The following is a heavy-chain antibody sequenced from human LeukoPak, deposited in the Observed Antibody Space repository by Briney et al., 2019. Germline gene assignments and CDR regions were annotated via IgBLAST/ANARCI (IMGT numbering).Heavy chain of an antibody. V-gene: IGHV3-23*01. CDR1: GFTFSSYA. J-gene: IGHJ4*02. Sequence: GGSLRLSCAASGFTFSSYAMSWVRQAPGKGLEWISAISGSGGSTYYADSVKGRFTISRDNSKNTLYLQMNSLRAEDTAVYCCASTTTVVTPGYWGQGTLVTVSS. D-gene: IGHD4-23*01. CDR3: ASTTTVVTPGY. CDR2: ISGSGGST.